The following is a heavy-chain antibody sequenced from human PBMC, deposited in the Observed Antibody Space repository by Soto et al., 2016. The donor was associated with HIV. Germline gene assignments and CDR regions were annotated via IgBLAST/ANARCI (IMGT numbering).Heavy chain of an antibody. D-gene: IGHD6-13*01. CDR3: ARADSSTRSYYYYYGMDV. Sequence: EVQLVESGGGLVQPGGSLRLSCAASGFIVSSSHMSWVRQAPGKGLEWVSVIYSGGSTYYVDSVKGRFTISRDKSKNTLSLQMNSLRAEDTAVYYCARADSSTRSYYYYYGMDVVGPRDHGHRLL. J-gene: IGHJ6*02. V-gene: IGHV3-66*01. CDR2: IYSGGST. CDR1: GFIVSSSH.